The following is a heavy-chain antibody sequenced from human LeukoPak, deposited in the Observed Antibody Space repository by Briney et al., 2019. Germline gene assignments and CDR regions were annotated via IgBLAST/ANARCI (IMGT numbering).Heavy chain of an antibody. CDR1: GGAFSGYY. J-gene: IGHJ1*01. D-gene: IGHD6-19*01. Sequence: SETLSLTCVVYGGAFSGYYWSWIRQPPGKGLEWIGEINHRGSTNYNPSLKSRVSISVDTSKNQFSLKLTSVTAADTAVYYCARGTPPGIAVAGTSYFQHWGQGTLVTVSS. V-gene: IGHV4-34*01. CDR2: INHRGST. CDR3: ARGTPPGIAVAGTSYFQH.